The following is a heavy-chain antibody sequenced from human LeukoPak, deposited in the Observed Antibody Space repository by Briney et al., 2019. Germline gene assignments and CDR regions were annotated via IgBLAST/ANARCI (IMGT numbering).Heavy chain of an antibody. J-gene: IGHJ4*02. Sequence: SVKVSCKASGGTFSSYAISWVRQAPGQGLEWMGGIIPIFGTANYAQKFQGRVTITADESTSTAYMELSSLRSEDTAVYYCARGRDYGDRIPFDYWGQGTLVTFSS. V-gene: IGHV1-69*13. CDR3: ARGRDYGDRIPFDY. D-gene: IGHD4-17*01. CDR2: IIPIFGTA. CDR1: GGTFSSYA.